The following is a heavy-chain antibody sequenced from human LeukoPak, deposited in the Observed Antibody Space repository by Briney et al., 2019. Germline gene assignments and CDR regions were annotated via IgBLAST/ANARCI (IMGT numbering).Heavy chain of an antibody. CDR1: GYTFTTYS. Sequence: ASVKVSCKSSGYTFTTYSIAWGRQTPGQGLEWMGWINPYNGNTDFAQKLQGRVTLTTDTSTSTAYMELRSLRSDDTAMYYCARGGSGWFSDSWGQGTLVTVSS. D-gene: IGHD6-19*01. J-gene: IGHJ4*02. V-gene: IGHV1-18*01. CDR3: ARGGSGWFSDS. CDR2: INPYNGNT.